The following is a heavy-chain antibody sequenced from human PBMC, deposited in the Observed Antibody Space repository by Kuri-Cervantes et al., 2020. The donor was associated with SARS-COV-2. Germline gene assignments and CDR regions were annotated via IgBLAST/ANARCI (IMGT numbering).Heavy chain of an antibody. V-gene: IGHV1-18*01. J-gene: IGHJ4*02. CDR3: ARGHSAPKRELLPFDY. Sequence: ASVKVSCKASGYTFTSYGISWVRQAPGQGLEWMGWISAYNGNTNYAQKLQGRVTMTTDTSTSTAYIELRSLRSGDTAVYYCARGHSAPKRELLPFDYWGQGTLVTVSS. CDR1: GYTFTSYG. D-gene: IGHD1-26*01. CDR2: ISAYNGNT.